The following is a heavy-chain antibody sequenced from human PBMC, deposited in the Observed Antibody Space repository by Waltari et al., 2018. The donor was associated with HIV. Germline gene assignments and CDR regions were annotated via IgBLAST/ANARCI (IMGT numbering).Heavy chain of an antibody. D-gene: IGHD3-22*01. Sequence: EVQLVESGGGLVQPGGSLRLSCAASGFTFSSYSMNWVRQAPGKGLEWVSYISSSSSTIYYADSVKGRFTISRDNAKNSLYLQMNSLRAEDTAVYYCARDLQYDSRPHYYYGMDVWGQGTTVTVSS. CDR3: ARDLQYDSRPHYYYGMDV. CDR1: GFTFSSYS. J-gene: IGHJ6*02. CDR2: ISSSSSTI. V-gene: IGHV3-48*04.